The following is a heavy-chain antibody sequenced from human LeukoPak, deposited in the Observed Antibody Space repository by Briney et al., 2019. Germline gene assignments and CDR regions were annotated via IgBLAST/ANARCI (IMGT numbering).Heavy chain of an antibody. V-gene: IGHV3-20*04. CDR1: GFTFDDYG. J-gene: IGHJ4*02. CDR3: ARDSRFDSSGYFPPGY. Sequence: RPGGSLRLSCAASGFTFDDYGMSWVRQAPGKGLEWVSGINWNGGSTGYADSVKGRFTISRDNAKNSLYLQMNSLRAEDTALYYCARDSRFDSSGYFPPGYWGQGTLVTVSS. CDR2: INWNGGST. D-gene: IGHD3-22*01.